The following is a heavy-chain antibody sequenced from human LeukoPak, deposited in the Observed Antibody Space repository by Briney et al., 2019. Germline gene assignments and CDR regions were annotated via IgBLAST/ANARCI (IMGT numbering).Heavy chain of an antibody. V-gene: IGHV3-23*01. J-gene: IGHJ4*02. D-gene: IGHD6-13*01. Sequence: GGSLRLSCAASGFTFSSYAMSWVRQAPGKGLEWVSSISGSGNRTYYADSVKGRFTISRDNAKNSLYLQMNSLRAEDTAVYYCARIAAAGPVGYWGQGTLVTVSS. CDR2: ISGSGNRT. CDR1: GFTFSSYA. CDR3: ARIAAAGPVGY.